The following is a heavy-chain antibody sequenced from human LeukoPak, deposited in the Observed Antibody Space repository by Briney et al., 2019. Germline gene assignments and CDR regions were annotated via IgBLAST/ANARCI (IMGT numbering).Heavy chain of an antibody. J-gene: IGHJ5*02. CDR2: IKQDGSEK. CDR1: GFTFSNAW. Sequence: GGSLRLSCAASGFTFSNAWMSWVRQAPGKGLEWVANIKQDGSEKYYVDSVKGRFTISRDNAKNSLYLQMNSLRAEDTAVYYCARDALGGYDILTGYSWGQGTLVTVSS. V-gene: IGHV3-7*01. D-gene: IGHD3-9*01. CDR3: ARDALGGYDILTGYS.